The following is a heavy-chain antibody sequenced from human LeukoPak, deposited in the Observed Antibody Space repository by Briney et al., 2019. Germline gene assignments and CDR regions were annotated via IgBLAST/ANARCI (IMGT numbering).Heavy chain of an antibody. D-gene: IGHD6-6*01. Sequence: PSETLSLTCSVSGGSISSLYWSWIRQPPGKGLEWMGYIYYTGSTNYNPSLKSRVTMFVDMSKNQFSLRLSSVTAADTAVYYCARHRAYSSSSPFDYWRQGTLVTVSS. CDR1: GGSISSLY. V-gene: IGHV4-59*08. CDR3: ARHRAYSSSSPFDY. CDR2: IYYTGST. J-gene: IGHJ4*02.